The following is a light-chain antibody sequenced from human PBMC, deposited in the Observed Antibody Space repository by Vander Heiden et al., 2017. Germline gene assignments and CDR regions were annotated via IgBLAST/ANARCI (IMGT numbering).Light chain of an antibody. V-gene: IGLV2-8*01. CDR1: SSDVGFYNY. J-gene: IGLJ3*02. CDR2: EVS. Sequence: SARRHPPSTSVSPGQSVSISCIGTSSDVGFYNYVSWYQQHPGKAPKLLIYEVSKRPSGVPNRFSGSKSGNTASLTVSGLQAEDEADYYCSSNAGSNRGVFGGGTKLTVL. CDR3: SSNAGSNRGV.